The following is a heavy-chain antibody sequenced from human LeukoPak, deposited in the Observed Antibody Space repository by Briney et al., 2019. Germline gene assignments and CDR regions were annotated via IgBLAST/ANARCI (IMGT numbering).Heavy chain of an antibody. CDR3: VRSAFHAGSGNYYDY. D-gene: IGHD3-22*01. V-gene: IGHV3-23*01. CDR1: GFIFSSYA. J-gene: IGHJ4*02. Sequence: GGSLGLSCAASGFIFSSYAMNWVRQAPGKGLEWVSGISGSGGGTDYADSVKGRFTISRDNSKNTLYLQMNSLRVEDTAVYYCVRSAFHAGSGNYYDYWGQGTLVTVSS. CDR2: ISGSGGGT.